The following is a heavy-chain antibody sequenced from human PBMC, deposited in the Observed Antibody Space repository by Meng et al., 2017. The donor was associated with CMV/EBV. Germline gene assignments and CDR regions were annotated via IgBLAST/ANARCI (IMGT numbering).Heavy chain of an antibody. CDR1: GFTFSSYS. CDR2: ISSSSSYI. D-gene: IGHD1-7*01. CDR3: ASKLGVNYYYGMDV. V-gene: IGHV3-21*04. Sequence: GESLKISCAASGFTFSSYSMNWVRQAPGKGLEWVSSISSSSSYIYYADSVKGRFTISRDNAKNSLYLQMNSLRAEDTAVYYCASKLGVNYYYGMDVWGQGTTVTVSS. J-gene: IGHJ6*02.